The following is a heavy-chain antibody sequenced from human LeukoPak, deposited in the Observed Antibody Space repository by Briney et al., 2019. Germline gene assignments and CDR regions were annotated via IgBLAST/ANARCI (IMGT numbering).Heavy chain of an antibody. CDR2: IKQDGSEK. J-gene: IGHJ4*01. V-gene: IGHV3-7*01. CDR1: GFTFSSDW. Sequence: PGGSLRLSCAASGFTFSSDWMSWVRQAPGKGLEWVSNIKQDGSEKYYMASVKGRFTISRDNAKNTLYRHMNSLTAENTAVIYVARDRSLLLYYYFGYWGQGTLVTVSS. D-gene: IGHD2-15*01. CDR3: ARDRSLLLYYYFGY.